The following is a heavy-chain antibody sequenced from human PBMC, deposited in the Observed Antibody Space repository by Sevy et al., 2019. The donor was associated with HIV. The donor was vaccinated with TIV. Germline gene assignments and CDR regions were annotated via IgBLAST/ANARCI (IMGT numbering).Heavy chain of an antibody. CDR3: AKERLKGNNYGSGSYPNWFDS. J-gene: IGHJ5*01. CDR1: GFTFSSHA. V-gene: IGHV3-23*01. D-gene: IGHD3-10*01. CDR2: LSGSGSYT. Sequence: GGSLRLSCVASGFTFSSHAMSWVRQAPGKGLQWVSALSGSGSYTYYTDSVKGRFTISRDNSKNTLYLQMKRLRDEDTAVYYCAKERLKGNNYGSGSYPNWFDSWGQGTLVTVSS.